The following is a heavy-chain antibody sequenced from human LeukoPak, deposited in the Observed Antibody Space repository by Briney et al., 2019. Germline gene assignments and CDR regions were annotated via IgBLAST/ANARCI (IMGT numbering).Heavy chain of an antibody. J-gene: IGHJ4*02. Sequence: SETLSLTCTVSGNSIGSGDNYWSWIRQPPGKGLEWIGEINHSGSTNYNPSLKNRVTISVDTSKNQFSLKLSSVTAADTAVYYCARADIVDTFIDYWGQGTLVTVSS. V-gene: IGHV4-39*07. CDR3: ARADIVDTFIDY. CDR2: INHSGST. D-gene: IGHD5-12*01. CDR1: GNSIGSGDNY.